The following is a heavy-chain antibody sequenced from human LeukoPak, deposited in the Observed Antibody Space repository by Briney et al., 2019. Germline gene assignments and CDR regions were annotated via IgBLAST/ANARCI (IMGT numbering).Heavy chain of an antibody. CDR2: MNPNSGNT. D-gene: IGHD6-19*01. V-gene: IGHV1-8*01. J-gene: IGHJ6*02. Sequence: GASVTVSCKDSGYTFTSYDINWVRQATGQGLEWMGGMNPNSGNTGYAQKFQGRVTITTNTSLTTAYLELSSLRSEDTAVYYCARQGSGWYYYYYYGMDVWGQVTTVTFSS. CDR3: ARQGSGWYYYYYYGMDV. CDR1: GYTFTSYD.